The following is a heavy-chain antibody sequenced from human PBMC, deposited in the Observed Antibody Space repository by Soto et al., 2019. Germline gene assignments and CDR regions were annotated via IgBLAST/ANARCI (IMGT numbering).Heavy chain of an antibody. CDR1: GYSISSSNW. V-gene: IGHV4-28*01. D-gene: IGHD6-19*01. Sequence: SETLSLTCAVSGYSISSSNWWGWIRQPPGEGLEWIGYIYYSGSTYYNPSLKSRVTMSVDTSKNQSSLKLSSVTAVDTAVYYCARSYSSGWYFDYWGKGTLVTVST. J-gene: IGHJ4*02. CDR2: IYYSGST. CDR3: ARSYSSGWYFDY.